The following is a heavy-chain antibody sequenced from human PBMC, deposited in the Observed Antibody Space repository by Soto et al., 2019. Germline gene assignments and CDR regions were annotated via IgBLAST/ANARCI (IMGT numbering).Heavy chain of an antibody. Sequence: QVQLVESGGGLVKPGGSLRLSCSASGFTFSDYYMTWIRQAPGKGLEWVSYISSSSSHTNYADSVEGRFTISRDNAKNSLYLQVNSLRAEDTAVYYCVRAASELDYWGQGTLVIVSP. J-gene: IGHJ4*02. V-gene: IGHV3-11*06. D-gene: IGHD5-18*01. CDR1: GFTFSDYY. CDR3: VRAASELDY. CDR2: ISSSSSHT.